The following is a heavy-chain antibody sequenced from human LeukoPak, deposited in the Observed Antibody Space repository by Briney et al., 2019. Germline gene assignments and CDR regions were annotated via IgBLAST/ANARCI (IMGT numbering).Heavy chain of an antibody. D-gene: IGHD3-3*01. CDR3: TIEGRYDFWSGYHDY. Sequence: GGSLRLSCAASGFTFSSYAMSWVRQAPGKGLEWVSSISGSGGSTYYGDPVKGRFTISRDNSKKTLHLQMNSLRAEDMAVYYCTIEGRYDFWSGYHDYWGQGTLVTVSS. CDR1: GFTFSSYA. J-gene: IGHJ4*02. V-gene: IGHV3-23*01. CDR2: ISGSGGST.